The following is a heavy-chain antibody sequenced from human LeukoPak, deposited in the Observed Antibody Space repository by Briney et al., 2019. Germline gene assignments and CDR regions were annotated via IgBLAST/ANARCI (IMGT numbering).Heavy chain of an antibody. CDR3: ARAWLRRKYYYYMDV. CDR2: ISGFNGHT. Sequence: ASVTVSCMASGYTSSNYGMSWVRQAPGHGLEWMGWISGFNGHTKYSQKSQGRVTMTTDTSTSTAYMEVRSLRSDDTAVYYCARAWLRRKYYYYMDVWGKGTTVTVSS. J-gene: IGHJ6*03. CDR1: GYTSSNYG. V-gene: IGHV1-18*04. D-gene: IGHD5-12*01.